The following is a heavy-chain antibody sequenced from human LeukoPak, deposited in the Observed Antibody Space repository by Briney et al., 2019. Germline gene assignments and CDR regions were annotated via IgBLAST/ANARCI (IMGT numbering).Heavy chain of an antibody. D-gene: IGHD5/OR15-5a*01. CDR3: ARPHSLHAFDI. Sequence: SETLSRTCAVYGGSFSGYYWSWIRQPPGKGPEWIGEINHSGSTNYNPSLKSRVTISVDTSTNQFSLKLSSVTAAHTAVYYCARPHSLHAFDIWAQGPLVTVSS. CDR2: INHSGST. CDR1: GGSFSGYY. V-gene: IGHV4-34*01. J-gene: IGHJ3*02.